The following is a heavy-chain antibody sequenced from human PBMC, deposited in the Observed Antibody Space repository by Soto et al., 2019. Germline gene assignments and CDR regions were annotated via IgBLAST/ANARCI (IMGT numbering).Heavy chain of an antibody. CDR2: IQNHGYST. CDR1: GFTFSRDE. D-gene: IGHD6-13*01. J-gene: IGHJ4*02. Sequence: EVQLVESGGGLVQPGGSLRLSCEASGFTFSRDEMNWVRQAPGKGLEWIAYIQNHGYSTHYADSVKGRFTISRDNAKNTLYWQMSSLTAEDTAIYYCASGYDAGCYFGYWGQGVLVTVSS. V-gene: IGHV3-48*03. CDR3: ASGYDAGCYFGY.